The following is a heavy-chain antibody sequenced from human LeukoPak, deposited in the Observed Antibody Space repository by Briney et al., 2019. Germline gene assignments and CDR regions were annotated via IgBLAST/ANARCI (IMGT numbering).Heavy chain of an antibody. CDR1: GYIFTGYY. CDR2: INPSGGST. Sequence: ASVKVSCKASGYIFTGYYMHWVRQAPGQGLEWMGIINPSGGSTSYAQKFQGRVTMTRDTSTSTVYMELSSLRSEDTAVYYCARAYYYGSGSWGPRGNYFDYWGQGTLVTVSS. V-gene: IGHV1-46*01. CDR3: ARAYYYGSGSWGPRGNYFDY. D-gene: IGHD3-10*01. J-gene: IGHJ4*02.